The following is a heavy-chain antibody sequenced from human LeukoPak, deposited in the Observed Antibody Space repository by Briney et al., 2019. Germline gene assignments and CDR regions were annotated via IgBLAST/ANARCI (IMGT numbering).Heavy chain of an antibody. J-gene: IGHJ5*02. CDR2: IIWSGDST. CDR1: GFKFGDYD. D-gene: IGHD3-3*01. CDR3: ARRMTQNYDVWRGYYPAEWFDL. V-gene: IGHV3-20*04. Sequence: PGGSLRLSCAASGFKFGDYDMTWVRQTPGKGLEWVSGIIWSGDSTSYAASVKGRFTISRDNGKSSLYLQMKSLRAEDTALYYCARRMTQNYDVWRGYYPAEWFDLWGQGTLVIVSS.